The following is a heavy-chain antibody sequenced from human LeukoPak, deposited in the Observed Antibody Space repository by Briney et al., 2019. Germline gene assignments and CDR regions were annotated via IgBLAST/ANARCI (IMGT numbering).Heavy chain of an antibody. CDR3: ASSIVYCSSTSCYFN. J-gene: IGHJ4*02. V-gene: IGHV1-2*02. CDR2: INPNSGGT. CDR1: GYTFTGYF. D-gene: IGHD2-2*01. Sequence: ASVKVSCKASGYTFTGYFMHWVRQAPGQGLEWMGWINPNSGGTNYAQKFQGRVTMTRDTSVSTAYMELSRLRSDDTAVYYCASSIVYCSSTSCYFNWGQGTLVTVSS.